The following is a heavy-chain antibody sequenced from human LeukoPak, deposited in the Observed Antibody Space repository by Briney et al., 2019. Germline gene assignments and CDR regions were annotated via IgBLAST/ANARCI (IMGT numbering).Heavy chain of an antibody. Sequence: GASVKVSCKASGYTFTVYYMHWVRQAPGQGLEWMGWINPNSGGTNYAQKFQGRVTMTRDTSTSTVYMELSSLRSEDTAVYYCARVGAGQQLPYWGQGTLVTVSS. CDR2: INPNSGGT. CDR3: ARVGAGQQLPY. V-gene: IGHV1-2*02. CDR1: GYTFTVYY. D-gene: IGHD6-13*01. J-gene: IGHJ4*02.